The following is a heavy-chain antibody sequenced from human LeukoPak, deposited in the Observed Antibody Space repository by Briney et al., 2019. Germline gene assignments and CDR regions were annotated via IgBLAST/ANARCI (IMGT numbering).Heavy chain of an antibody. CDR3: ARVYAWGGPNWFDP. J-gene: IGHJ5*02. Sequence: SETLSLTCAVYGGSFSGYYWSWIRQPPGKGLEWIGEINHSGSTKYNPSLKSRVTISVDTSKNQFSLKLSSVTAADTAVYYCARVYAWGGPNWFDPWGQGTLVTVSS. CDR1: GGSFSGYY. V-gene: IGHV4-34*01. D-gene: IGHD3-16*01. CDR2: INHSGST.